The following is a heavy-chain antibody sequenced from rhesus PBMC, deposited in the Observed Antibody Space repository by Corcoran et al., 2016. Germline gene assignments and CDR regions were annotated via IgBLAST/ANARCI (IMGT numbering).Heavy chain of an antibody. CDR3: TRRCGGNICSFDY. Sequence: QVQLVQSGADVKQPGASVKLSCKASGYTFTSYYLPWGRPAPGQGLEWIGLISPYNGNRAYAQHFQGRVTITTDTSTSTAYMELSSLRSEDTAVYYCTRRCGGNICSFDYWGQGALVTVSS. CDR1: GYTFTSYY. J-gene: IGHJ4*01. CDR2: ISPYNGNR. V-gene: IGHV1-1*01. D-gene: IGHD2-39*02.